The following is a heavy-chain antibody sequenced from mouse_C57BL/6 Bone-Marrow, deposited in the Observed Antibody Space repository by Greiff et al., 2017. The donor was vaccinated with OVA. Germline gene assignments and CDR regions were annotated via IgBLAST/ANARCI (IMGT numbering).Heavy chain of an antibody. V-gene: IGHV1-69*01. CDR3: ARCGYYGAMDY. J-gene: IGHJ4*01. CDR1: GYTFTSYW. Sequence: VQLQQPGAELVMPGASVKLSCKASGYTFTSYWMHWVKQRPGQGLEWIGEIDPSDSYTNYNQKFKGKSTLTVDKSSSTAYMQLSSLTSEDSAVYDCARCGYYGAMDYWGQGTSVTVSS. CDR2: IDPSDSYT. D-gene: IGHD2-3*01.